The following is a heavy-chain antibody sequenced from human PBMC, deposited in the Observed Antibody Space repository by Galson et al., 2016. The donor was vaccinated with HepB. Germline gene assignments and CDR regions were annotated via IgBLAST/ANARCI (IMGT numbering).Heavy chain of an antibody. D-gene: IGHD4-17*01. V-gene: IGHV1-2*02. J-gene: IGHJ5*02. CDR2: INPESGAT. CDR1: GYSFTDSY. Sequence: SVKVSCQASGYSFTDSYLHWLRQAPGHGLEWLGWINPESGATKYAPKFEARVTISRDTYINTLYMELSSLRSDDTAVYYCARAFPGDFEFFDTWGQGTLVTVSS. CDR3: ARAFPGDFEFFDT.